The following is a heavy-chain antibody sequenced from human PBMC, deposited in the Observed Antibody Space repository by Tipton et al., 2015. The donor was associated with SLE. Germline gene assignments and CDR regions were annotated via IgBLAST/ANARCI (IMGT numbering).Heavy chain of an antibody. J-gene: IGHJ4*02. Sequence: TLSLTCTVSGDSVGTNYLNWIRQPAGKGLEWIGRLYGSGSPTHYNPSLEGQVTVSVDTSQNQVSLKLTSVTAADTAVYYCARIRPGHGDPFDFWGQGTLVTVSS. CDR2: LYGSGSPT. CDR3: ARIRPGHGDPFDF. V-gene: IGHV4-4*07. D-gene: IGHD4-17*01. CDR1: GDSVGTNY.